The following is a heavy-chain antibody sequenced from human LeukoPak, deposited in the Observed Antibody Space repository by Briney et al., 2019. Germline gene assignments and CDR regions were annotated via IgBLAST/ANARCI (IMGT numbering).Heavy chain of an antibody. D-gene: IGHD3-10*01. CDR3: ARGARGSGTASDY. CDR1: GFTFSSYW. CDR2: INSDGSST. J-gene: IGHJ4*02. V-gene: IGHV3-74*01. Sequence: GGSLRLSCAASGFTFSSYWMHWVHQAPGKGLVWVSRINSDGSSTNYADSVKGRFTISRDNAKNTLHLQMNSLRAEDTAVYYCARGARGSGTASDYWGQGTLVTVSS.